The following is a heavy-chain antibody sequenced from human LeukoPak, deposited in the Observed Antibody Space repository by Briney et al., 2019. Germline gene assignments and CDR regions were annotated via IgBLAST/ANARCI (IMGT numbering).Heavy chain of an antibody. CDR1: GYTFTNYD. CDR3: ARDIAGATKGGWFDT. V-gene: IGHV1-8*01. D-gene: IGHD1-26*01. Sequence: ASVKVSCKASGYTFTNYDINWVRQATGQGRGWMGWMNPNIGNTGYAQKFQGRVTMTRNTSISTAYMELSSLRSQDTALYYCARDIAGATKGGWFDTWGQGTPVTVSS. CDR2: MNPNIGNT. J-gene: IGHJ5*02.